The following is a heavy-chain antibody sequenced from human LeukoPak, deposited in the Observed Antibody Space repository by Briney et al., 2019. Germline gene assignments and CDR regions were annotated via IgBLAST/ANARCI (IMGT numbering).Heavy chain of an antibody. J-gene: IGHJ3*02. V-gene: IGHV4-38-2*02. Sequence: SETLSLTCTVSGYSISSGYYWGWIRQPPGKGLEWIGSIYHSGSTYYNPSLKSRVTISVDTSKNQFSLKLGSVTAADTAVYYCAREAGRMWYQLLMGAFDIWGQGTMVTVSS. CDR1: GYSISSGYY. CDR3: AREAGRMWYQLLMGAFDI. D-gene: IGHD2-2*01. CDR2: IYHSGST.